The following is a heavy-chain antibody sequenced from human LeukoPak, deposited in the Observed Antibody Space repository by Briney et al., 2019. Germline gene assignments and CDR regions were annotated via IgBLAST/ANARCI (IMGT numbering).Heavy chain of an antibody. Sequence: GGSLRLSCAASGFTFSNAWMSWVRQAPGKGLEWVGRITSKTDGGTTDYAAPVKGRFTISRDDSKSTLNLQMNSLKTEDTAVYYCTTVWWDSSDYYYSYWGQGTLVTVSS. CDR3: TTVWWDSSDYYYSY. D-gene: IGHD3-22*01. CDR2: ITSKTDGGTT. V-gene: IGHV3-15*01. CDR1: GFTFSNAW. J-gene: IGHJ4*02.